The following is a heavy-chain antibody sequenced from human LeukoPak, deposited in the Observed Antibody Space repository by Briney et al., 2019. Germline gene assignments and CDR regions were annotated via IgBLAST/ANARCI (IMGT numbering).Heavy chain of an antibody. CDR3: ARDRGVRGDLIPEYFDC. CDR2: TWNGGNDK. J-gene: IGHJ4*01. Sequence: SGRSLRLSCAASGFTSSNYVMHWVRQAPGKGLEWVAVTWNGGNDKYYADSVKGRFTISRDDSKKTMYLQMNSLRAEDTAVYYCARDRGVRGDLIPEYFDCWGPRDLVNVSS. CDR1: GFTSSNYV. D-gene: IGHD3-10*01. V-gene: IGHV3-33*01.